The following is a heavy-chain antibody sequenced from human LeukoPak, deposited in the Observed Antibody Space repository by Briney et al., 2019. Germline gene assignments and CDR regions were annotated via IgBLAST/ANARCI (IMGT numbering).Heavy chain of an antibody. CDR3: AKIGDSGWFPEY. J-gene: IGHJ4*02. Sequence: ASVKVSCKASGYTFTAYYIHWVRQAPGRGLEWMGWFNPNSGGTNYAQEFQGRVTMTRDTSISTAYMELSSLKSDDSAVYYCAKIGDSGWFPEYWGQGTLVTVSS. V-gene: IGHV1-2*02. CDR2: FNPNSGGT. CDR1: GYTFTAYY. D-gene: IGHD6-19*01.